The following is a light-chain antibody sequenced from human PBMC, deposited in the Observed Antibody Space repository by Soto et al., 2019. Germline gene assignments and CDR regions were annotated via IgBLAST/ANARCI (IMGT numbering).Light chain of an antibody. CDR1: SSNIGTNT. J-gene: IGLJ2*01. CDR2: SDN. V-gene: IGLV1-44*01. Sequence: QSVLTQPPSASGTPGQRVTISCSGSSSNIGTNTVIWYQQLPGAAPNLLIYSDNQRPSGVPDRFSGSNSGTSATLAISGLESEDEADYYCAAWDGSLVVFGGGTKLTVL. CDR3: AAWDGSLVV.